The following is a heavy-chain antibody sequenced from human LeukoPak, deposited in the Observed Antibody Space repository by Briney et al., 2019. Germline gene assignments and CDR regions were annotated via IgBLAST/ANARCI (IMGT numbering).Heavy chain of an antibody. V-gene: IGHV3-30*02. Sequence: GGSLRLSCAASGFTFNNYGMHWVRQAPGKGLEWVAFIRYNGNNQYYADSVKGRFTISRDNSKNTLYLQMNSLRAEDTAVYYCAKDLGPNDYWGQGTLVTVSS. D-gene: IGHD7-27*01. CDR3: AKDLGPNDY. J-gene: IGHJ4*02. CDR2: IRYNGNNQ. CDR1: GFTFNNYG.